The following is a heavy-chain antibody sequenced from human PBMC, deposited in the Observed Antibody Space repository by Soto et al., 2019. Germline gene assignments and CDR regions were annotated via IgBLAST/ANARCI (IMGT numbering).Heavy chain of an antibody. CDR1: GGSISSSSYY. CDR3: ASSVGAYSSGWWAYFQH. V-gene: IGHV4-39*07. CDR2: IYYSGST. D-gene: IGHD6-19*01. Sequence: SETLSLTCTVSGGSISSSSYYWGWIRQPPGKGLEWIGSIYYSGSTYYNPSLKSRVTISVDTSKNQFSLKLSSVTAADTAVYYCASSVGAYSSGWWAYFQHWGQGTLVTVSS. J-gene: IGHJ1*01.